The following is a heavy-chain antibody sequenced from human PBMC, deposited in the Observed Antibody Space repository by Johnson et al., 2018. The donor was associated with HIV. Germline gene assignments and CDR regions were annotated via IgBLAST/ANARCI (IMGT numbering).Heavy chain of an antibody. CDR1: GFTFSSYG. CDR2: IRYDGSNK. Sequence: QVQLVESGGGVVQPGGSLRLSCAASGFTFSSYGMHWVRQAPGKGLEWVAFIRYDGSNKYYADSVKGRFTISRDNSKNTLYLQMNSLRAEDTAVYYCARGGGDKSPWRAFDVWGRGTMVTVSS. D-gene: IGHD2-21*02. CDR3: ARGGGDKSPWRAFDV. J-gene: IGHJ3*01. V-gene: IGHV3-30*02.